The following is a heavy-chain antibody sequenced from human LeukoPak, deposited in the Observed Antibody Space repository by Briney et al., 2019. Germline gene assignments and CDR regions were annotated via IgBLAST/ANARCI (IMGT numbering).Heavy chain of an antibody. CDR3: AKFGYSGYDFVSNWFDP. V-gene: IGHV3-23*01. CDR2: ISGSGGST. D-gene: IGHD5-12*01. J-gene: IGHJ5*02. CDR1: GFTFSNYA. Sequence: GGSLRLSCAASGFTFSNYAMSWVRQAPGKGLEWVSAISGSGGSTYYADSVKGRFTISRDNSKNTLYLQMNSLRAEDTAVYYCAKFGYSGYDFVSNWFDPWGQGTLVTVSS.